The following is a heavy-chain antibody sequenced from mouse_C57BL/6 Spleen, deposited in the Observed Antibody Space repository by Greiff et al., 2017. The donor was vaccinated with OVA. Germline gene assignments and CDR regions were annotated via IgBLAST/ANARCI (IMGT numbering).Heavy chain of an antibody. J-gene: IGHJ2*01. CDR1: GFTFSDYG. D-gene: IGHD1-2*01. CDR3: ARELLLRLYFDY. V-gene: IGHV5-17*01. CDR2: ISSGSSTI. Sequence: EVQRVESGGGLVKPGGSLKLSCAASGFTFSDYGMHWVRQAPEKGLEWVAYISSGSSTIYYADKVKGRFTISRDNAKNTLFLQMTSLRSEDTAMYYCARELLLRLYFDYWGQGTTLTVSS.